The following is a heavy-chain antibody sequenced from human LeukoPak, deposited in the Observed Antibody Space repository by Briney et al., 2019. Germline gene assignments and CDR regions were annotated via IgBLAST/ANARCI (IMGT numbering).Heavy chain of an antibody. Sequence: GASVKVSCKASGGTFSSYAISWVRQAPGQGREWMGGIIPIFGTANYAQKFQSRVTITADESTSTAYMELSSLRSEDTAVYYCARDLGGYSGYVGYYFDYWGQGTLVTVSS. CDR3: ARDLGGYSGYVGYYFDY. CDR1: GGTFSSYA. J-gene: IGHJ4*02. CDR2: IIPIFGTA. D-gene: IGHD5-12*01. V-gene: IGHV1-69*01.